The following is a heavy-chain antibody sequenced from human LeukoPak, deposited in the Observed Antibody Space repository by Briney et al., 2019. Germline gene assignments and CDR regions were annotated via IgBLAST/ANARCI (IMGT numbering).Heavy chain of an antibody. CDR3: ARLNDYGGNTDY. CDR2: ISYSGST. D-gene: IGHD4-23*01. CDR1: GGSISSNPYY. Sequence: SETLSLTCTVSGGSISSNPYYWAWIRQPPGKGLEWIGTISYSGSTYYNPSLKSRVTISVDTSKNQFSLKLSSVTAADTAVFYCARLNDYGGNTDYWGQGTLVTVSS. V-gene: IGHV4-39*01. J-gene: IGHJ4*02.